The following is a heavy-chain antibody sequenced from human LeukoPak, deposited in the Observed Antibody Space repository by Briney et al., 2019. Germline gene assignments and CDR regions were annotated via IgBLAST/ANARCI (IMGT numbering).Heavy chain of an antibody. CDR1: GGSSSGYY. CDR3: ARDAAYSYGLDY. J-gene: IGHJ4*02. D-gene: IGHD5-18*01. CDR2: INHSGST. V-gene: IGHV4-34*01. Sequence: SETLSLTCAVYGGSSSGYYWSWIRQPPGKGLEWIGEINHSGSTNYNPSLKSRVTISVDTSKNQFSLKLSSVTAADTAVYYCARDAAYSYGLDYWGQGTLVTVSS.